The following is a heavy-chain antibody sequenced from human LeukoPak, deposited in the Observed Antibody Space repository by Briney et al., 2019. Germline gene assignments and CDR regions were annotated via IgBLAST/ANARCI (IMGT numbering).Heavy chain of an antibody. V-gene: IGHV4-34*01. CDR3: ARELGGNSDY. CDR1: GGSFSGYY. J-gene: IGHJ4*02. CDR2: INHSGAT. D-gene: IGHD4-23*01. Sequence: SETLSLTCAVYGGSFSGYYWGWIRQPPGKGLEWIGEINHSGATNYNPSLKSRVTISVDTSKNQFSLKLSSVTAADTAVYYCARELGGNSDYWGQGTLVTVSS.